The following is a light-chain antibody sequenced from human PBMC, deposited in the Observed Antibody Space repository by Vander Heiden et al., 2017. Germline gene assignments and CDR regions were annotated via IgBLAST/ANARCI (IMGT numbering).Light chain of an antibody. V-gene: IGKV4-1*01. J-gene: IGKJ3*01. CDR2: WAS. Sequence: IVMTQSPDSLAVSLGERATINCKSSQSVLYSSKNKNYLAWYQQKPGQPPKLLIYWASTRESGVPDRFSGSGSGTDFTLTISSLQAEDVAVYYCQQDDSTPFTFGHGTKVDI. CDR1: QSVLYSSKNKNY. CDR3: QQDDSTPFT.